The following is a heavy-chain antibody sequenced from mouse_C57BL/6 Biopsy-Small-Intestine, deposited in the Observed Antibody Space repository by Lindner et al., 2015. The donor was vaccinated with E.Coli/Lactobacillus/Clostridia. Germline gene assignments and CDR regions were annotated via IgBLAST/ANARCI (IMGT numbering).Heavy chain of an antibody. CDR2: VNPNSGGT. Sequence: VQLQESGPELVKPGASVKIPCKASGYTFTDYNMDWVKQSHVKSLEWIGDVNPNSGGTIYNQKFKGKATLTVDKSSSTAYMELRSLTSEDTAVYYCARRQLSWFDYWGQGTLVTVSA. CDR1: GYTFTDYN. CDR3: ARRQLSWFDY. V-gene: IGHV1-18*01. D-gene: IGHD3-2*02. J-gene: IGHJ3*01.